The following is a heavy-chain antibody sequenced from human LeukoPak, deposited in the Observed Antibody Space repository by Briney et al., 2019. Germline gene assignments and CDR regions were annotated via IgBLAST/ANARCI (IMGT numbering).Heavy chain of an antibody. CDR1: GFTFSSYA. V-gene: IGHV3-23*01. CDR3: AKDHLSTYSYGPDAFDI. Sequence: PGGSLRLSCAASGFTFSSYAMSWVRQAPGKGLEWVSAISGSGGSTYYADSVKGRFTISRDNSKNTLYLQMNSLRAEDTAVYYCAKDHLSTYSYGPDAFDIWGQGTMVTVPS. J-gene: IGHJ3*02. CDR2: ISGSGGST. D-gene: IGHD5-18*01.